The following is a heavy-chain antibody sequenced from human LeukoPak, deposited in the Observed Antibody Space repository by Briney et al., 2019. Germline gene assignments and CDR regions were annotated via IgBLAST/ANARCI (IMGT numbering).Heavy chain of an antibody. Sequence: GGSLRLSCAASGFTFNSYAMSSVRQAPGKGLEWVSAISGSGGSTYYADSVKGRFTISRDNSKNTLYLQMNSLRAEDTAVYYCAKFQMVRGGTIDYWGQGTLVTVSS. J-gene: IGHJ4*02. CDR1: GFTFNSYA. CDR3: AKFQMVRGGTIDY. D-gene: IGHD3-10*01. V-gene: IGHV3-23*01. CDR2: ISGSGGST.